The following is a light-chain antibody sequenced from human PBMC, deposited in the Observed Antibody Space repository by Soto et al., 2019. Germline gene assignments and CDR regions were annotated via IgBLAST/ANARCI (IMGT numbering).Light chain of an antibody. J-gene: IGLJ1*01. CDR3: SSYTSSRTLV. CDR2: EVS. V-gene: IGLV2-14*01. CDR1: SSDVGGYNY. Sequence: QSVLTQPASVSGSPGQSITISCTGTSSDVGGYNYVSWYQHRPGKAPKLMIYEVSNRPSGVSDRFSGSKSGNTASLTISGLQAEDEADYHCSSYTSSRTLVFGTGTKVTVL.